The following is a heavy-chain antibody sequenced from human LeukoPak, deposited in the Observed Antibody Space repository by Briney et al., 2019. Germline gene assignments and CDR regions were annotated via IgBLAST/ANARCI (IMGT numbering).Heavy chain of an antibody. CDR1: GCTFGSYA. Sequence: SVKVSCKASGCTFGSYAISWVRQAPGQGLEWMGGIIPIFGTANYAQKFQGRVTITADESTSTAYMELSSLRSEDTAVYYCATPTNYYDSSGYYSFDYWGQGTLVTVSS. CDR2: IIPIFGTA. CDR3: ATPTNYYDSSGYYSFDY. V-gene: IGHV1-69*13. D-gene: IGHD3-22*01. J-gene: IGHJ4*02.